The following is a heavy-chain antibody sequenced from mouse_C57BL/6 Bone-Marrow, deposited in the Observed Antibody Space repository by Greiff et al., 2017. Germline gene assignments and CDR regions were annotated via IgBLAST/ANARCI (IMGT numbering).Heavy chain of an antibody. V-gene: IGHV1-64*01. D-gene: IGHD1-1*01. CDR3: ARSEDPHYYGSGY. CDR1: GYTFTSYW. CDR2: IHPNSGST. Sequence: QVQLQQPGAELVKPGASVKLSCKASGYTFTSYWMHWVKQRPGQGLEWIGMIHPNSGSTNYNEKFKSKATLTVDKSSSTAYMQLSSLTSEDSAVYYCARSEDPHYYGSGYWGQGTTLTVSS. J-gene: IGHJ2*01.